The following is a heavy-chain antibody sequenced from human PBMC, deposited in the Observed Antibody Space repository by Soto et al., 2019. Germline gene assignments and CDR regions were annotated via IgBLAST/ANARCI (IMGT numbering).Heavy chain of an antibody. CDR3: ARDSYGDYPENYFDY. D-gene: IGHD4-17*01. V-gene: IGHV3-48*02. Sequence: DVQLVEAGGGLVQPGGSLRLSCAASGFTFSRYSMSWVRQAPGKGLEWVSYISSSGTATYYADSVKGRFTISRDNAKNSLSLQMNSLRDDDTAVYYCARDSYGDYPENYFDYWGQGTLVTVSS. CDR1: GFTFSRYS. J-gene: IGHJ4*02. CDR2: ISSSGTAT.